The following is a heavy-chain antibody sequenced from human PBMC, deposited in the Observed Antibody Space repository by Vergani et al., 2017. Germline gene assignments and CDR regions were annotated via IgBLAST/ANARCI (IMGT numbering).Heavy chain of an antibody. D-gene: IGHD4-23*01. Sequence: EVQLLESGGGLVQPGGSLRLSCAASGFSFSNYAMNWVRQAPGKGLEWVSAISGSGGSTLYADSVKGRFTIYRDNSKNTLYLQIDSLRAEDTAVYFCAKDDSQAVVNFFDYWGQGTLVTVSS. V-gene: IGHV3-23*01. CDR1: GFSFSNYA. J-gene: IGHJ4*02. CDR3: AKDDSQAVVNFFDY. CDR2: ISGSGGST.